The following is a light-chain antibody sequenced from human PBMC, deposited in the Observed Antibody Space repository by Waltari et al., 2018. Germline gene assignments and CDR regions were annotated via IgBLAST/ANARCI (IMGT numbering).Light chain of an antibody. J-gene: IGLJ2*01. CDR3: QAWDSGSVI. CDR2: QND. Sequence: SYDLTQSPSVSVSPGQPASIPCSGDKLGEKDASWYQHKPGQAPILVIYQNDKRPSGIPERFSGSSSGNIATLTISGTQAMDEAGYYCQAWDSGSVIFGGGTKLTVL. V-gene: IGLV3-1*01. CDR1: KLGEKD.